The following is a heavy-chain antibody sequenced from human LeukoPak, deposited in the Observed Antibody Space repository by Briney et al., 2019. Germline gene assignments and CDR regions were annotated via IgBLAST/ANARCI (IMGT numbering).Heavy chain of an antibody. V-gene: IGHV7-4-1*02. CDR2: VNTNTGNP. Sequence: GASVKVSCKASGYTFTSYAMNWVRQAPGQGLEWMGWVNTNTGNPTYAQGFTGRFVFSLDTSVSTAYLQISSLKAEDTAVYYCARDYYDSSGYSYYFDYWGQGTLVTVSS. D-gene: IGHD3-22*01. J-gene: IGHJ4*02. CDR1: GYTFTSYA. CDR3: ARDYYDSSGYSYYFDY.